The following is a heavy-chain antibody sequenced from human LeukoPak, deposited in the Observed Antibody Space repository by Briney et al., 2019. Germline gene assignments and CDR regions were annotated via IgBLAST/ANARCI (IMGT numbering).Heavy chain of an antibody. D-gene: IGHD2-21*01. CDR2: IYQTKYT. CDR3: ARIRCSPGDDSCYNY. Sequence: SEPLSLTCGVRGVSFSGNYWSWIRQSPGKGLEWIGEIYQTKYTTYNPSLKSRVTIWADTSVNQLSLTVTSVTAAGAAIYYCARIRCSPGDDSCYNYWGRGTLVTVSS. V-gene: IGHV4-34*01. CDR1: GVSFSGNY. J-gene: IGHJ4*02.